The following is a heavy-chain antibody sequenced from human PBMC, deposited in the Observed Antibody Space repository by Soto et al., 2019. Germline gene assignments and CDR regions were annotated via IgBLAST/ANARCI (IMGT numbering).Heavy chain of an antibody. D-gene: IGHD3-10*01. Sequence: KPSETLSLTCTVSGGSISSYYWSWIRQPPGKGLEWIGYIYYSGSTNYNPFLKSRVTISVDTSKNQFSLKLSSVTAADTAVYYCARRYGSAFDIWGQGTMVTVSS. CDR3: ARRYGSAFDI. J-gene: IGHJ3*02. V-gene: IGHV4-59*01. CDR1: GGSISSYY. CDR2: IYYSGST.